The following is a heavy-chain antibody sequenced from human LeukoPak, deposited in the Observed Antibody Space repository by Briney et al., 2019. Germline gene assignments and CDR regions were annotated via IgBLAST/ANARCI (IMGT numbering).Heavy chain of an antibody. Sequence: SETLSLTCTVSGGSISNYYWSWIRQPAGKGLEWIGRIYTSGSTNYNPSLKSRVTMSVDTSKNQFSLKLSSVTAADTAVYYCARDLLTYYYDSSGYYLDYWGQGTLVTVSS. D-gene: IGHD3-22*01. CDR3: ARDLLTYYYDSSGYYLDY. J-gene: IGHJ4*02. CDR2: IYTSGST. V-gene: IGHV4-4*07. CDR1: GGSISNYY.